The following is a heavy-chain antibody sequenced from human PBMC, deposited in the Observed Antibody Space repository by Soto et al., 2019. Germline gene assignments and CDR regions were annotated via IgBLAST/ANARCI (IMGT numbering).Heavy chain of an antibody. Sequence: QVQLQQSGPGLVKPSQTLAVTCVISGDSVSSNNAAWNWIRQSPSRGLEWLGRTYYRFRWYKEYEVSVESRITINPDTSKNHFSLQLNSVTPEDTAVYYCAREVAARPRNYYLYYGMDVWGQGTTVTVSS. J-gene: IGHJ6*02. V-gene: IGHV6-1*01. D-gene: IGHD6-6*01. CDR1: GDSVSSNNAA. CDR2: TYYRFRWYK. CDR3: AREVAARPRNYYLYYGMDV.